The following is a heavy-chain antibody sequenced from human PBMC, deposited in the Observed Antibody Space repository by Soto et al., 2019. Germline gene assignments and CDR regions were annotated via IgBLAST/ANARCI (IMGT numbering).Heavy chain of an antibody. V-gene: IGHV4-59*01. Sequence: SETLSLTCTVSGDSINTYTWTWIRQPPGKGLEWIGYIFSSGSTNYNPSLQSRLTMSVDTSKNLFSLKLNSVTAADTAVYYCARGDQELDYWGQGTLVTVSS. D-gene: IGHD1-26*01. CDR3: ARGDQELDY. CDR1: GDSINTYT. J-gene: IGHJ4*02. CDR2: IFSSGST.